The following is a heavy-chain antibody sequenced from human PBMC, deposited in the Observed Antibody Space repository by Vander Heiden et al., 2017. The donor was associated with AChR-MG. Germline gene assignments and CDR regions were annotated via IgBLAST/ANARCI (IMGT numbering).Heavy chain of an antibody. CDR1: GFTFSRYR. V-gene: IGHV3-48*01. Sequence: EVQLVASGGGLVQPGGSLRLSCAASGFTFSRYRKNWVRQAPGKGVEWVSYITSSSGAIYDADSVKGRFTISRDNAKNSLYLQMNSLGGEDTAVYYCARDQVRSFDYWGQGTLVTVSS. CDR3: ARDQVRSFDY. J-gene: IGHJ4*02. CDR2: ITSSSGAI.